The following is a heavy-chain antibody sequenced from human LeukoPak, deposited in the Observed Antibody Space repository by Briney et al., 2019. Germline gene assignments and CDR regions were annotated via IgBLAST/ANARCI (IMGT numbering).Heavy chain of an antibody. V-gene: IGHV1-3*01. J-gene: IGHJ4*02. CDR2: INAGNGNT. CDR1: RYTFSNYD. Sequence: GASVKVSCKASRYTFSNYDINWVRQAPGQRLEWMGWINAGNGNTKYSQKFQGRVTITRDTSASTAYMELSSLRSEDTAVYYCARARYYYESSVPVHWGQGTLVTVSS. CDR3: ARARYYYESSVPVH. D-gene: IGHD3-22*01.